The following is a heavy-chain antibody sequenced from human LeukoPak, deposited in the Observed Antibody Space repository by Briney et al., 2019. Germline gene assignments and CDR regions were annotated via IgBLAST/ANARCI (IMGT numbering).Heavy chain of an antibody. CDR3: ASFGSSGYWLDY. CDR2: INNDGTST. J-gene: IGHJ4*02. CDR1: GFTFSNYW. D-gene: IGHD3-22*01. V-gene: IGHV3-74*01. Sequence: GGSLRLSCAASGFTFSNYWMHWVCQVPGKGLVWVSHINNDGTSTSYADSVKGRFTISRDNAKHTLYLQMNSLRAEDTAVYYCASFGSSGYWLDYWGQGALVTVSS.